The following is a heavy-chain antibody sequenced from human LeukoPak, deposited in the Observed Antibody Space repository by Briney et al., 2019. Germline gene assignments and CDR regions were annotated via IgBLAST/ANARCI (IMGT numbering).Heavy chain of an antibody. V-gene: IGHV3-21*01. CDR1: EFTFRNYF. CDR3: ARDPVATGAHDY. Sequence: GGSLRLSCAASEFTFRNYFMNWVRQAPGKGLEWVSSISSSSSYIYYADSVKGRFTISRDNAKNSLYLQMNSLRAEDTAVYYCARDPVATGAHDYWGQGTLVTVSS. J-gene: IGHJ4*02. D-gene: IGHD5-12*01. CDR2: ISSSSSYI.